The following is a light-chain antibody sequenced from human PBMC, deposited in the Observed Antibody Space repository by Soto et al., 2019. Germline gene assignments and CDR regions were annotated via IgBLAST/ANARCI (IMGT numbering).Light chain of an antibody. CDR3: QQSYSTPPT. Sequence: DIQMTQSPSSLSASVGDRVTITCRASQSISSYLNWYQQKPGKALKLLIYAASSLQSGVQSRFSGRGYGTDFTLTITSRQPEDFATYYCQQSYSTPPTFGQGTKVEIK. V-gene: IGKV1-39*01. J-gene: IGKJ1*01. CDR2: AAS. CDR1: QSISSY.